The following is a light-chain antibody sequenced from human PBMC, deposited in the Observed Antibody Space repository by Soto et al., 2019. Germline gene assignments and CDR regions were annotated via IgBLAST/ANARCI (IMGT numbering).Light chain of an antibody. CDR2: QVS. CDR3: CSYTSSSPYV. V-gene: IGLV2-14*01. Sequence: QSVLTQPASVSGSPGQSITISCTGTSSDLGGYNFVSWYQHHPGKAPKLMIFQVSNRPSGVSNRFSGSKSGNTASLTTSGLQTEDEADYYCCSYTSSSPYVFGTGTKVTVL. CDR1: SSDLGGYNF. J-gene: IGLJ1*01.